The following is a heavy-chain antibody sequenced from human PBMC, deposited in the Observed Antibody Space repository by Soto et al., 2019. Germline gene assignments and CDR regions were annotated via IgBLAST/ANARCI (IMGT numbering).Heavy chain of an antibody. CDR3: VRDDAGGGAKY. D-gene: IGHD2-2*01. J-gene: IGHJ4*02. Sequence: QVQLVQSGAEVKKPGASVKVSCKASGYTFSSHSMQWVRQAPGQGLEWVAWNNVENGDTEYSQKFRGRLTITRHTSERTFYMEVSSLRSEDAAVYYSVRDDAGGGAKYWCEGNVVTVSS. V-gene: IGHV1-3*01. CDR1: GYTFSSHS. CDR2: NNVENGDT.